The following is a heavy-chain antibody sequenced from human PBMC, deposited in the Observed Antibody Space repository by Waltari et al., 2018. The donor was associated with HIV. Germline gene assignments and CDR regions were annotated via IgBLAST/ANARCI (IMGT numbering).Heavy chain of an antibody. Sequence: QVQLQASGPGLVRPSETLSLTCTVSGGSFTSYYWTWVRQAAGKGLEWIGRIYYTGNTNYNPSLKSRVTMSVDTYNNQFSLRLSSVTAADTAVYYCVRNLWFGEIRWFDPWGQGTLVTVSS. CDR3: VRNLWFGEIRWFDP. V-gene: IGHV4-4*07. CDR2: IYYTGNT. CDR1: GGSFTSYY. D-gene: IGHD3-10*01. J-gene: IGHJ5*02.